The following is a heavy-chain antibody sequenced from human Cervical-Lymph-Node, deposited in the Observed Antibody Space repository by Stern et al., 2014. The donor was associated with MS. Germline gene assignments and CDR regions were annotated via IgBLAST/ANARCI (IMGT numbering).Heavy chain of an antibody. J-gene: IGHJ4*02. V-gene: IGHV3-9*01. CDR1: GFSFDDYA. Sequence: LVESGGGLVQPGRSLRISCAASGFSFDDYAMHWVRQAPGKGLEWVSGISWNSGSIGYADSVKGRITISRDNAKNSLYLQMNSLRAEDTALYYCAKDNGAGDYFFDYWGQGTLVTVSS. D-gene: IGHD6-19*01. CDR2: ISWNSGSI. CDR3: AKDNGAGDYFFDY.